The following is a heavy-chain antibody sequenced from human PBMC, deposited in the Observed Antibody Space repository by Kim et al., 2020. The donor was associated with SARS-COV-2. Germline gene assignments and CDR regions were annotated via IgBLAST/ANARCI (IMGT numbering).Heavy chain of an antibody. D-gene: IGHD4-17*01. Sequence: SETLSLTCTVSGGSISSGGYYWSWIRQHPGKGLEWIGYIYYSGSTYYNPSLKSRVTISVDTSKNQFSLKLSSVTAADTAVYYCARDFAPPSPTVTTGYWYFDLWGRGTLVTVSS. V-gene: IGHV4-31*03. CDR1: GGSISSGGYY. CDR2: IYYSGST. J-gene: IGHJ2*01. CDR3: ARDFAPPSPTVTTGYWYFDL.